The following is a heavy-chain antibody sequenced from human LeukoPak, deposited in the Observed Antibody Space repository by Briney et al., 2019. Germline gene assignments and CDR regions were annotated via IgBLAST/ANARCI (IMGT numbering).Heavy chain of an antibody. CDR2: IIPILGIA. Sequence: VASVKVSCKASGGTFSSYAISWVRQAPGQGLEWMGRIIPILGIANYAQKFQGRVTITADKSTSTAYMELSSLRSEDTAVYYCHAYPPGYCSGGSCYVDYWGQGTLVTVSS. D-gene: IGHD2-15*01. CDR1: GGTFSSYA. CDR3: HAYPPGYCSGGSCYVDY. J-gene: IGHJ4*02. V-gene: IGHV1-69*04.